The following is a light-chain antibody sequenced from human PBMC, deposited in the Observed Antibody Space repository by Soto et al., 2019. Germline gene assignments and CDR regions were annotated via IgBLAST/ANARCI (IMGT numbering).Light chain of an antibody. Sequence: QSVLTQPPSVSAAPGQKVTISCSGSSSNIGGNSVSWYQQFPGTAPKLLIYDDDKRPSGIPDRFSGSKSGTSATPGITGFQTGDEADYYCGSWDSSLSAYVFATGTKVTVL. CDR2: DDD. CDR3: GSWDSSLSAYV. V-gene: IGLV1-51*01. CDR1: SSNIGGNS. J-gene: IGLJ1*01.